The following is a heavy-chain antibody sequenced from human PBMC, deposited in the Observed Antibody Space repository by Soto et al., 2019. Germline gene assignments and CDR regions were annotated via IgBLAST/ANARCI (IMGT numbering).Heavy chain of an antibody. Sequence: GESLKISCAASGFTFSSYAMSWVRQAPGKGLEWVSAISGSGGSTYYADSVKGRFTISRDNSKNTLYLQMNSLRAEDTAVYYCAKDEKRGNWDGEYFDYWGQGTLVTVSS. V-gene: IGHV3-23*01. D-gene: IGHD1-20*01. CDR1: GFTFSSYA. CDR2: ISGSGGST. CDR3: AKDEKRGNWDGEYFDY. J-gene: IGHJ4*02.